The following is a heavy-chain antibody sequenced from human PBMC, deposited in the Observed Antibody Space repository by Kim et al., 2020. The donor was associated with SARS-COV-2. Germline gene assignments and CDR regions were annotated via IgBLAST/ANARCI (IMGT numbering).Heavy chain of an antibody. CDR2: IYHSGST. D-gene: IGHD6-19*01. Sequence: SETLSLTCAVSGGSISSSNWWSWVRQPPGKGLEWIGEIYHSGSTNYNPSLKSRVTISVDKSKNQFSLKLSSVTAADTAVYYCASSSGWPPYYYYGMDVWGQGTTVTVSS. J-gene: IGHJ6*02. CDR1: GGSISSSNW. V-gene: IGHV4-4*02. CDR3: ASSSGWPPYYYYGMDV.